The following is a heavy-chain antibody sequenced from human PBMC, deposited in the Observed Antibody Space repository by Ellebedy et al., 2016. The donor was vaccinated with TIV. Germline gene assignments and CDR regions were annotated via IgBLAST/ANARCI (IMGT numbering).Heavy chain of an antibody. CDR1: GGSTYSYY. Sequence: MPSETLSLTCNVPGGSTYSYYWSWIRQPPGKGLEWSGYMHYNGDSNYNPALKSPVTMSVDTSKNQFSLKVFSVTAADTAVYYCARMLPGRLEEWGQGILVTVSS. CDR2: MHYNGDS. V-gene: IGHV4-59*08. CDR3: ARMLPGRLEE. J-gene: IGHJ4*02. D-gene: IGHD1-14*01.